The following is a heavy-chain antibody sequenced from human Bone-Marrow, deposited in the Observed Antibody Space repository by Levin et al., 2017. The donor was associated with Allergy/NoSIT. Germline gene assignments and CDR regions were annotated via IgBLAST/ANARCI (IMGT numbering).Heavy chain of an antibody. V-gene: IGHV4-59*01. Sequence: PSETLSLTCTVSGGSISSYYWSWIRRPPGKGLEWIGHSYYSGTTKYNPSLKSRVTISVDTSKNQFSLKLTSVTAADTALYYCARVESYSSSSYWRWYFDLWGRATLVTVSS. CDR1: GGSISSYY. CDR3: ARVESYSSSSYWRWYFDL. CDR2: SYYSGTT. D-gene: IGHD6-13*01. J-gene: IGHJ2*01.